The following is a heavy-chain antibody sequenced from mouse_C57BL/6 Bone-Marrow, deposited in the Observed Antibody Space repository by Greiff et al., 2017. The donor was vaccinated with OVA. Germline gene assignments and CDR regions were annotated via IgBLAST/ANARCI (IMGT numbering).Heavy chain of an antibody. CDR1: GFTFSSYA. J-gene: IGHJ3*01. V-gene: IGHV5-9-1*02. Sequence: EVMLVESGEGLVKPGGSLKLSCAASGFTFSSYAMSWVSQTPEKRLEWVAYISSGGDYIYYADNVKGRFTISINNAKNTLYLQMSILKSEDTAMYYCTRDQGWAWFAYWGQGTLVTVSA. D-gene: IGHD2-3*01. CDR3: TRDQGWAWFAY. CDR2: ISSGGDYI.